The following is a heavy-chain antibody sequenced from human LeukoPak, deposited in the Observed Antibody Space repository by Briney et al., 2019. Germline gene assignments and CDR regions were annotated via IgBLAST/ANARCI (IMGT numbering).Heavy chain of an antibody. CDR1: GYTFTSYY. CDR2: INPSGGST. Sequence: ASVKVSCKASGYTFTSYYMHWVRQAPGQGLEWMGIINPSGGSTSYAQKFQGRVTMTRDMSTSTVYMELSSLRSEDTAVYYCARDENSSSWFKKQFDYWGQGTLVTVSS. D-gene: IGHD6-13*01. J-gene: IGHJ4*02. CDR3: ARDENSSSWFKKQFDY. V-gene: IGHV1-46*01.